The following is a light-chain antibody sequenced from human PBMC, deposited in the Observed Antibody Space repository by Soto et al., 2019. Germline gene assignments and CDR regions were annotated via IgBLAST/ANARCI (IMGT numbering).Light chain of an antibody. CDR2: KSS. Sequence: DIHMTQSSPTLSASMGERGTITCRSRQSSGSWLAWYQQKPGTAPNLLIYKSSTLPGGVPSRFSGSGSGTEFTLNITSLKPDDSAIYYCQPYSDNWKFGQGTKVDIK. CDR1: QSSGSW. CDR3: QPYSDNWK. V-gene: IGKV1-5*03. J-gene: IGKJ1*01.